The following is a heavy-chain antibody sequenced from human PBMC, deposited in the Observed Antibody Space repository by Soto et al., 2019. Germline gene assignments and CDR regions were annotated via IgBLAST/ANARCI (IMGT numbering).Heavy chain of an antibody. CDR2: SPLCFKP. J-gene: IGHJ4*02. CDR3: ARDGALYDSSAYYFLY. CDR1: EAPSAGIL. V-gene: IGHV1-69*13. D-gene: IGHD3-22*01. Sequence: ASVKVPARLLEAPSAGILSTGCDRPLDKDLSGWEGSPLCFKPNYAQKFQGRVTITADESTSTGYMELRSLRSDDTAVYYCARDGALYDSSAYYFLYWGQGTLVTVSS.